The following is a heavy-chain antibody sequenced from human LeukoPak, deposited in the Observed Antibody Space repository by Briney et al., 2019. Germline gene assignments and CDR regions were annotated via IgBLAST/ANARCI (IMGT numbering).Heavy chain of an antibody. CDR1: GGSFSGYY. CDR3: ARARRRFDP. Sequence: PSETLSLTCAVYGGSFSGYYWSWIRQPPGKGLEWIGEINHSGSTNYNPSLKSRVTISVDTSKNQFSLKLSSATAADTAVYYCARARRRFDPWGQGTLVTVSS. V-gene: IGHV4-34*01. CDR2: INHSGST. J-gene: IGHJ5*02.